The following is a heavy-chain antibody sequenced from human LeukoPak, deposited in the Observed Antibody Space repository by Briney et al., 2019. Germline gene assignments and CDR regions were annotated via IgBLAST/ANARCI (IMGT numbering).Heavy chain of an antibody. CDR2: ISETGRST. J-gene: IGHJ4*02. CDR1: GFYFSTLA. CDR3: AKVLSKGGGYYLTDF. D-gene: IGHD3-22*01. V-gene: IGHV3-23*01. Sequence: GGSLRLSCVASGFYFSTLAMNWVRQAPGKGLERVTTISETGRSTYYADSVKGQFTISRDNSKNTLYLQMNSLRAEDTAVYYCAKVLSKGGGYYLTDFWGQGTLVTVSS.